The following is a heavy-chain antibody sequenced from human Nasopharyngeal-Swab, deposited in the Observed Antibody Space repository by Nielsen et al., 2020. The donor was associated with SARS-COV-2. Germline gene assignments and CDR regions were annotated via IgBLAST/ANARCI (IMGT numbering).Heavy chain of an antibody. CDR2: IKQDGNEK. V-gene: IGHV3-7*01. D-gene: IGHD6-19*01. CDR1: GFTFSSYW. J-gene: IGHJ4*02. Sequence: GESLKISCAASGFTFSSYWMTWVRQAPGKGLEWVANIKQDGNEKYYVDSVKGRFSISRDNTKNSLYLQMNSLRAEDTAVYYCARGGGWYGFDYWGQGTLVTVSS. CDR3: ARGGGWYGFDY.